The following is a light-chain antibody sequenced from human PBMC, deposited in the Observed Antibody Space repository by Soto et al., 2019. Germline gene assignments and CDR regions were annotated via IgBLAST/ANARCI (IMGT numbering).Light chain of an antibody. CDR1: SSAVGGDNY. CDR2: EVS. CDR3: SSYAGSNRV. Sequence: QSALTQPPSASGSPGQSVTISCTGTSSAVGGDNYVSWYQQHPGKAPKLMIYEVSKRPSGVPDRFSGSKSGNTASLTVSGLQAEDEADYYCSSYAGSNRVFGTGTKLTVL. J-gene: IGLJ1*01. V-gene: IGLV2-8*01.